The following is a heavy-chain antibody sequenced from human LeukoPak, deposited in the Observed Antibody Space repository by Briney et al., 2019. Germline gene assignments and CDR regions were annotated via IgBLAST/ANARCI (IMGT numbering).Heavy chain of an antibody. CDR2: ISAYNGNT. V-gene: IGHV1-18*04. Sequence: ASATVSCTASGYTFTSYGISWVRQAPGQGLEWMGWISAYNGNTNYAQKLQGRVTMTTDTSTSTAYMELRSLRSDDTAVYYCARDLPAGLRYFGWLCYPFDYWGQGTLVTVSS. CDR3: ARDLPAGLRYFGWLCYPFDY. D-gene: IGHD3-9*01. CDR1: GYTFTSYG. J-gene: IGHJ4*02.